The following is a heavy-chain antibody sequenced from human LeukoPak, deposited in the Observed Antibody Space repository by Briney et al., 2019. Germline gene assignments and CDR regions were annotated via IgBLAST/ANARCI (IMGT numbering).Heavy chain of an antibody. J-gene: IGHJ4*02. CDR1: GGSLSSGSDY. V-gene: IGHV4-61*02. D-gene: IGHD2-2*02. Sequence: SQTLSLTCTVSGGSLSSGSDYWRWIRQSAGKGLEWIGRIYDSRSTHYNPSLKSRVTISVDASKNQFSLKLSSVTAADTAVYYCARVEEYCSSTSCYSKFDYWGQGTLVTVSS. CDR3: ARVEEYCSSTSCYSKFDY. CDR2: IYDSRST.